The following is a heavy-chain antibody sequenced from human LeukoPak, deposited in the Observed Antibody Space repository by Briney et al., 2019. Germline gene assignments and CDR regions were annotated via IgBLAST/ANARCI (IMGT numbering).Heavy chain of an antibody. J-gene: IGHJ4*02. Sequence: SETLSLTCAVYGGSFSGYYWSWIRQPPGKGLEWIGEINHSGSTNYNPSLKSRVTISVDTSKNQFSLKLSSVTAADAAVYYCARGVYYFDYWGQGTLVTVSS. CDR1: GGSFSGYY. D-gene: IGHD2-8*01. V-gene: IGHV4-34*01. CDR3: ARGVYYFDY. CDR2: INHSGST.